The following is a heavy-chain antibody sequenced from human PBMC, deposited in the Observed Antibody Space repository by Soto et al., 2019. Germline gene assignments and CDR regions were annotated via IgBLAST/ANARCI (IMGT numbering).Heavy chain of an antibody. Sequence: QVQLVESGGGVVQPGRSLRLSCAASGFTFRSYAMHWVRQAPGKGLEWGAVISYDGSNKYYADSVKGRFTISRDNSKNTLYLQMNSLRAEDTAVYYCARPLWRDDYNWGYFDLWGRGTLVTVSS. J-gene: IGHJ2*01. CDR3: ARPLWRDDYNWGYFDL. CDR2: ISYDGSNK. D-gene: IGHD4-4*01. CDR1: GFTFRSYA. V-gene: IGHV3-30-3*01.